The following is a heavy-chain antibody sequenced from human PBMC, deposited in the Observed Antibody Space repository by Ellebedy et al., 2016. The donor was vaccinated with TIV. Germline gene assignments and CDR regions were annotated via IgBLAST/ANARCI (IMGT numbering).Heavy chain of an antibody. CDR3: ARTHRSGWFDF. D-gene: IGHD6-19*01. Sequence: SVKVSXXASGGTFGNYGISWVRQAPGQGLEWVGGIFPFSGKANYAPKFQGRVTITADESTSTAYMTLSSLRSEDTAVYYCARTHRSGWFDFWGQGTLVIVSS. CDR1: GGTFGNYG. V-gene: IGHV1-69*13. CDR2: IFPFSGKA. J-gene: IGHJ4*02.